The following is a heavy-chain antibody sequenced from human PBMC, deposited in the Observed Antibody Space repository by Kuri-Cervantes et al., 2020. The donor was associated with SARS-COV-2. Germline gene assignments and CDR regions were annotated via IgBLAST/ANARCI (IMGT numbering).Heavy chain of an antibody. CDR3: ARDDLVVVPTGNNWFDP. J-gene: IGHJ5*02. V-gene: IGHV4-38-2*02. Sequence: SETLSLTCAVSGYSISNGYYWGWIRQPPGKGLQWIGCIHHSGSTYYDPSLKSRVSISVDTSKNQFSLKLSSVTAADTAVYYCARDDLVVVPTGNNWFDPWGQGTLVTVSS. D-gene: IGHD2-2*01. CDR2: IHHSGST. CDR1: GYSISNGYY.